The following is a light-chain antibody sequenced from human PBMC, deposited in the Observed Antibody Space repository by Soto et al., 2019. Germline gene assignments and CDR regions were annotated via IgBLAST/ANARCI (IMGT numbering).Light chain of an antibody. Sequence: QSVLTQPPSVSGSPGQSITISCTGTSSNIGAGYDVPWYQQLPGTAPKLLIYGVNNRPSGVPDRFSGSKSGTSASLAITGLQDEDDADYCCQSKDSSISAWVFGTGTKVTVL. CDR1: SSNIGAGYD. V-gene: IGLV1-40*01. CDR3: QSKDSSISAWV. CDR2: GVN. J-gene: IGLJ1*01.